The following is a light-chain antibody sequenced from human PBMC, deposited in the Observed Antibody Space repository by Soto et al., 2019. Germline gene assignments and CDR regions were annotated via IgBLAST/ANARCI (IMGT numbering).Light chain of an antibody. Sequence: EIVLTQSPGTLSLSPGERATLSCRASQSVSSSYLAWYQQQPGQAPRLLIYGASSRATGIPDRFSGSGSGTDFTLTIIRLEPEDFAVYYCQQYGSSPWTFGQGTKVEIK. CDR1: QSVSSSY. CDR2: GAS. V-gene: IGKV3-20*01. CDR3: QQYGSSPWT. J-gene: IGKJ1*01.